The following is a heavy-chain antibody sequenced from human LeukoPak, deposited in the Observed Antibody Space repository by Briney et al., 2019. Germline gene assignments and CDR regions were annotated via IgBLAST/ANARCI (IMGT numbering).Heavy chain of an antibody. CDR3: VKCVSPVGYSSGYYYDH. CDR1: GFPFSSYA. V-gene: IGHV3-64D*09. Sequence: GGSLRLSCSASGFPFSSYAMHWVRQAPGKGLEYVSAFSDSGGSTYYADSVKGRFTISRDNSKNTLYLQMSSLRPEDTAVYYCVKCVSPVGYSSGYYYDHWGQGTLVTVSS. CDR2: FSDSGGST. J-gene: IGHJ4*02. D-gene: IGHD3-22*01.